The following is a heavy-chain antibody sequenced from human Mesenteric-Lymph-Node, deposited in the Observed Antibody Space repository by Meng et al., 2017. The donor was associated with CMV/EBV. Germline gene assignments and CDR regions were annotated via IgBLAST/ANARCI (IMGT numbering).Heavy chain of an antibody. CDR1: GGSFSGCY. Sequence: QEQLQQWGAGRVLPSQSLSLTRTVVGGSFSGCYWSWIRQPPGTGLEWIGEINHSGSTNYNPSLKSRVTISVDTSKNQFSLKLSSVTAADTAVYYCARHQRWLKSEGGFNYWGQGTLVTVSS. CDR3: ARHQRWLKSEGGFNY. J-gene: IGHJ4*02. CDR2: INHSGST. V-gene: IGHV4-34*01. D-gene: IGHD4-23*01.